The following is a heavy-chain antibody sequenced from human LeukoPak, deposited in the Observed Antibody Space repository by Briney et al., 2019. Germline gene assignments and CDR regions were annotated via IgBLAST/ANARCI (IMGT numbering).Heavy chain of an antibody. D-gene: IGHD4-11*01. CDR2: IQQDGGER. Sequence: GGSLRLSCVVSGFTFSSYWMSWVRQAPGKGLEWVANIQQDGGERFYVDSVKGRFTISRDNAKNSLYLQMNSLRVEDTAVYYCAREDHSNYNYWGQGTLVTVSS. V-gene: IGHV3-7*01. J-gene: IGHJ4*02. CDR1: GFTFSSYW. CDR3: AREDHSNYNY.